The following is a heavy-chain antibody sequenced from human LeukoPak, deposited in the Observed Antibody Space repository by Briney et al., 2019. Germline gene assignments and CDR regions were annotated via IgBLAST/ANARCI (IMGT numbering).Heavy chain of an antibody. J-gene: IGHJ4*02. V-gene: IGHV3-48*02. CDR2: ISSSSSTI. CDR3: ARGDGYSYGYLDY. D-gene: IGHD5-18*01. Sequence: GGSLRLSCAASGFTVSSNYMNWVRQAPVKGLEWVSYISSSSSTIYYADSVKGRFTISRDNAKNSLYLQMNSLRDEDTAVYYCARGDGYSYGYLDYWGQGTLVTVSS. CDR1: GFTVSSNY.